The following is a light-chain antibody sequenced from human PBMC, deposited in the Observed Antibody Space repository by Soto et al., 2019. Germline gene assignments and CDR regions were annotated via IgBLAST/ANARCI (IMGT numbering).Light chain of an antibody. CDR3: CSYAGSYTSGV. J-gene: IGLJ1*01. Sequence: QSALTQPRSVSGSPGQSDTISCTGPSSDIGGYNYVSWYQQHPGKVPKLMIYDVSKRPSGVPDRFSGSKSGNTASLTISGLQAEDEADYYCCSYAGSYTSGVFGTGTKVTVL. CDR1: SSDIGGYNY. CDR2: DVS. V-gene: IGLV2-11*01.